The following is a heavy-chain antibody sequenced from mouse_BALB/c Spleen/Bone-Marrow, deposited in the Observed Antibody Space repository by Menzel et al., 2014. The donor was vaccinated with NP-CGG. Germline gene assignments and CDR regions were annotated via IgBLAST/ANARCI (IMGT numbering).Heavy chain of an antibody. CDR2: INPSNGRT. J-gene: IGHJ4*01. D-gene: IGHD1-1*01. Sequence: QVQLKESGAELVKPGASVKLSCKASGYTFTSYWMHWVKQRPGQGLEWIGEINPSNGRTNYNEKFKSKATLTVDKSSSTAYMQPSSLTSEDSAVYYCAREGNYYGSIAVDYWGQGTSVTVSS. CDR3: AREGNYYGSIAVDY. CDR1: GYTFTSYW. V-gene: IGHV1S81*02.